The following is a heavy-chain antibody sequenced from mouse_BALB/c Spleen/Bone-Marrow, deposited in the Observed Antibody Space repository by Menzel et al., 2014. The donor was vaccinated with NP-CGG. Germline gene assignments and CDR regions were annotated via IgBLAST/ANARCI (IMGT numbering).Heavy chain of an antibody. V-gene: IGHV4-1*02. CDR2: INPDSSTV. Sequence: EVQLQQSGGGLVQPGGSLKLSCAASGFDFSSYWMRWVRQAPGKGLEWIGEINPDSSTVNYTASLKDKFIISRDNTKNTLSLLMNKVRSEDTALYYYAGMHYYGFFAYWGQGTLVTVSA. D-gene: IGHD1-2*01. CDR3: AGMHYYGFFAY. CDR1: GFDFSSYW. J-gene: IGHJ3*01.